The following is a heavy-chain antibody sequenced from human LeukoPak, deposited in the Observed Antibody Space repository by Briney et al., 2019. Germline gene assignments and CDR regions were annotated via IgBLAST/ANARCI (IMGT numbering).Heavy chain of an antibody. Sequence: SETLSLTCTVSGGSISSYYWSWIRQPPGKGLEWIGYIYYSGSTNYNPSLKSRVTMSVDTSKNQFSLKLSSVTAADTAVYYCARVLDIAAVPYYFDYWGQGTLVTVSS. J-gene: IGHJ4*02. CDR1: GGSISSYY. CDR3: ARVLDIAAVPYYFDY. V-gene: IGHV4-59*08. CDR2: IYYSGST. D-gene: IGHD6-13*01.